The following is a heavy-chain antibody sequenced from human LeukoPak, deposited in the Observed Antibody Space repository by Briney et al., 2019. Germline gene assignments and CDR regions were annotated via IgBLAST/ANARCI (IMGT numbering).Heavy chain of an antibody. V-gene: IGHV3-30*03. CDR1: GFTPSSYG. Sequence: GGSLRLSCAASGFTPSSYGMHWVRQAPGKGLEWVAVISYDASNKYYADSVKGRFTISRDNSKNTLYLQMNSLRAEDTAVYYCALTSSSKGGLDYWGQGTLVTVSS. D-gene: IGHD6-6*01. CDR3: ALTSSSKGGLDY. CDR2: ISYDASNK. J-gene: IGHJ4*02.